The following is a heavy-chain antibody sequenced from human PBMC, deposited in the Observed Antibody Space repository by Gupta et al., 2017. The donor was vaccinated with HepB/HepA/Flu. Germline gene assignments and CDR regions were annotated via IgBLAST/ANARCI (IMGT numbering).Heavy chain of an antibody. Sequence: QVQLVQSGAAVKKPGSSVKVSCKASGGTFSSYAISWVRQAPGQGLEWMGGIIPIFGTANYAQKFQGRVTITADKSTSTAYMELSSLRSEDTAVYYCASFGGSWAALYMDVWGKGTTVTVSS. D-gene: IGHD3-10*01. CDR3: ASFGGSWAALYMDV. CDR1: GGTFSSYA. CDR2: IIPIFGTA. V-gene: IGHV1-69*06. J-gene: IGHJ6*03.